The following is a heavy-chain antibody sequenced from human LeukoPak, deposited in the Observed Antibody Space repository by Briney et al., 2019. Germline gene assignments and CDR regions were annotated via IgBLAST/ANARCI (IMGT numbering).Heavy chain of an antibody. J-gene: IGHJ6*03. CDR2: ISIDSNYI. V-gene: IGHV3-21*01. D-gene: IGHD6-13*01. CDR3: AREDHDFRAAAGTGYYYYYMDV. Sequence: GGSLRLSCAASGFTISRYSMNWVRQAPGKGLEWVSSISIDSNYIYYPDSLRGRFTVSRDNANNSLYLQMNSLRAEDTAVYYCAREDHDFRAAAGTGYYYYYMDVWGKGTTVTVSS. CDR1: GFTISRYS.